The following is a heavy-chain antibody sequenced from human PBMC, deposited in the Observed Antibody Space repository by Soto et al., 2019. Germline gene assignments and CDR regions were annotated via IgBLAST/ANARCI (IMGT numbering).Heavy chain of an antibody. J-gene: IGHJ3*02. Sequence: SETLSLTCTVSGGSISSYYWSWIRQPPGKGLEWIGYIYYSGSTNYNPSLKSRVTISVDTSKNQFSLKLSSVTAADTAVYYCARDGGEVLVKAAMKGRAFDIWCQGTMVTVS. D-gene: IGHD2-2*01. CDR2: IYYSGST. CDR3: ARDGGEVLVKAAMKGRAFDI. V-gene: IGHV4-59*01. CDR1: GGSISSYY.